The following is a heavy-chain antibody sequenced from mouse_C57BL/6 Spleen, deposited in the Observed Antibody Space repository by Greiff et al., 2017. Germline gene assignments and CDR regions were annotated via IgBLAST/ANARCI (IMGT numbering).Heavy chain of an antibody. J-gene: IGHJ4*01. V-gene: IGHV2-9-1*01. CDR3: ARNDYGSSYYAMDY. D-gene: IGHD1-1*01. Sequence: VQLVESGPGLVAPSQSLSITCTVSGFSLTSYAISWVRQPPGKGLEWLGVIWTGGGTNYNSALKSRLSISKDNSKSQVFLKMNSLQTDDTARYYCARNDYGSSYYAMDYWGQGTSVTVSS. CDR1: GFSLTSYA. CDR2: IWTGGGT.